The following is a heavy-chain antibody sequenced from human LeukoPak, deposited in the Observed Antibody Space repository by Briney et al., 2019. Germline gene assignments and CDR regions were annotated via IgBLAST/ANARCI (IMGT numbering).Heavy chain of an antibody. D-gene: IGHD1-26*01. CDR2: ISYDGSNK. Sequence: GRSLRLSCAASGFTFSSYGMHWVRQAPGKGLEWVAVISYDGSNKYYADSVKGRFTISRDNSKNTLYLQMNSLRAEDTAVYYCARVLGSYRDYWGQGTLVTVSS. CDR1: GFTFSSYG. V-gene: IGHV3-30*03. J-gene: IGHJ4*02. CDR3: ARVLGSYRDY.